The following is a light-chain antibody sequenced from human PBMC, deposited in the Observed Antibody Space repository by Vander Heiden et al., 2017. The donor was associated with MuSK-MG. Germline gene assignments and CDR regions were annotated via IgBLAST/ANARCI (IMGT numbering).Light chain of an antibody. J-gene: IGKJ5*01. CDR2: DAS. V-gene: IGKV3-11*01. Sequence: EIVLTQSPATLSLFPGEGATLSSRASQCVSRYLAWYQQKPGQAPRLLIYDASNRATGIPARFSGSGSGTDFTLTISSLEPEDCAVYYCQQRSNWPPTFGQGTRLEIK. CDR3: QQRSNWPPT. CDR1: QCVSRY.